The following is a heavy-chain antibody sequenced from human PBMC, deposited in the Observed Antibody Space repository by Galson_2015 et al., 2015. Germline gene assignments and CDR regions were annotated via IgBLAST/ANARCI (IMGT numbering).Heavy chain of an antibody. J-gene: IGHJ6*02. D-gene: IGHD6-13*01. CDR1: GFTVSSKY. V-gene: IGHV3-53*01. CDR2: IYGADTT. CDR3: ARYSSSWDLSYYYGMDV. Sequence: SLRLSCAASGFTVSSKYMSWVRQAPGKGLEWVSIIYGADTTEYAESVMGRFTISRDDSKNTVYLQMNSLRAEDTAVYFCARYSSSWDLSYYYGMDVWGQGTTVTVSS.